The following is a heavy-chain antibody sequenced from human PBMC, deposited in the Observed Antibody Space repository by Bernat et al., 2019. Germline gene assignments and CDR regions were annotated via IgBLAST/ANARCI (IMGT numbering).Heavy chain of an antibody. V-gene: IGHV3-7*03. CDR1: GFTFSSYW. Sequence: EVQLVESGGGLVQPGGSLRLSCAASGFTFSSYWMSWVRQAPGKGLEWVANIKQDGSEKYYVDSVKGRFTISRDDSKNTAYLQMNSLKIEDTAVYYCTRSGALAEQTFDYWGQGTLVTVSS. D-gene: IGHD3-10*01. J-gene: IGHJ4*02. CDR3: TRSGALAEQTFDY. CDR2: IKQDGSEK.